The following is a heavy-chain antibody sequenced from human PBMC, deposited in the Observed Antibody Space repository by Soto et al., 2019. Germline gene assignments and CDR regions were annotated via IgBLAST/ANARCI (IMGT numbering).Heavy chain of an antibody. CDR3: AKSPTIVVVTAIWYFDY. V-gene: IGHV3-23*01. J-gene: IGHJ4*02. D-gene: IGHD2-21*02. CDR2: ISGSGGST. Sequence: PGGSLRLSCAASGFTFSSYAMSWVRQAPGKGLEWVSAISGSGGSTYYADSVKGRFTISRDNSKNTLYLQMNSLRAEDTAVYYCAKSPTIVVVTAIWYFDYWGQGTLVTVYS. CDR1: GFTFSSYA.